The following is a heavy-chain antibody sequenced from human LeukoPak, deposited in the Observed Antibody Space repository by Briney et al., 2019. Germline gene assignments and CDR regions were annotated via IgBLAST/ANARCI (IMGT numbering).Heavy chain of an antibody. Sequence: PGGSLRLSYAASGFTFSSYDMHWVRQATGKGLEWVSAIGTAGDTYYPGSVKGRFTISRENAKNSLYLQMNSLRAGDTAMYYCARGDYTTELDYWGQGTLVTVSS. CDR3: ARGDYTTELDY. D-gene: IGHD3-3*01. V-gene: IGHV3-13*01. J-gene: IGHJ4*02. CDR2: IGTAGDT. CDR1: GFTFSSYD.